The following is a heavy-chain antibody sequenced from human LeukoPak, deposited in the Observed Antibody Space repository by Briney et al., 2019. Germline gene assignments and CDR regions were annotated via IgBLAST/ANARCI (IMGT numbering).Heavy chain of an antibody. CDR1: GGTFSSYA. CDR2: IIPILGIA. D-gene: IGHD2-2*01. V-gene: IGHV1-69*04. J-gene: IGHJ6*02. CDR3: ARPRLPAARHYYYYYGMDV. Sequence: VASVKVSCKASGGTFSSYAIRWVRQAPGQGLEWMGRIIPILGIANYAQKFQGRVTITADKSTSTAYMELSSLRSEDTAVYYCARPRLPAARHYYYYYGMDVWGQGTTVTVSS.